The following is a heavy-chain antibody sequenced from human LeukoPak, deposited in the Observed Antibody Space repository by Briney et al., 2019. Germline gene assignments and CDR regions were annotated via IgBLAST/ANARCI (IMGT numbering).Heavy chain of an antibody. J-gene: IGHJ4*02. D-gene: IGHD3-10*01. CDR1: GFPFSSCA. CDR3: AKDLSYGSGS. Sequence: GGSLRLSCVASGFPFSSCAMTWVRQAPGKGLEWVSGISGSGGKTYYAESVKGRFTISRDNSKNTLYLQMNSLRAEDTAVYYCAKDLSYGSGSWGQGTLVTVSS. V-gene: IGHV3-23*01. CDR2: ISGSGGKT.